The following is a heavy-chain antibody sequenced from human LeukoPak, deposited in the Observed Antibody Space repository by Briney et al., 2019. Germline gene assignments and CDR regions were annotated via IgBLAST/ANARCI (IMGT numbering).Heavy chain of an antibody. CDR1: GYTFTSYD. V-gene: IGHV1-8*01. CDR3: ARVGSDYVWGSRVDWFDP. CDR2: MNPNSGNT. Sequence: VASVKVSCKASGYTFTSYDINWVRQATGQGLEWMGWMNPNSGNTGYAQKFQGRVTMTRNTSISTAYMELSSLRSEDTAVYYCARVGSDYVWGSRVDWFDPWGQGTLVTVSS. D-gene: IGHD3-16*01. J-gene: IGHJ5*02.